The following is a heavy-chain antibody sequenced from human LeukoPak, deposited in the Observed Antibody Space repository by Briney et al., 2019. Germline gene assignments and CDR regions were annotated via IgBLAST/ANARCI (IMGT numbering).Heavy chain of an antibody. CDR1: GYSFTNYW. D-gene: IGHD1-20*01. Sequence: GGSLKISCKGSGYSFTNYWIGWVRQVPGKGLEWMGIVYPRDSDTRYSPSFQGQVAISADKSISTAYLQWSSLKASDTAVYYCARPGERSRHNWNLDQWGQGTLVTVSS. CDR2: VYPRDSDT. CDR3: ARPGERSRHNWNLDQ. J-gene: IGHJ4*02. V-gene: IGHV5-51*01.